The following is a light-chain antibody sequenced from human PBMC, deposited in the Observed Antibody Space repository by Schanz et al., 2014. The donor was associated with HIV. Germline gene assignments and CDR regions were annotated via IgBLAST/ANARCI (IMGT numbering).Light chain of an antibody. CDR1: QSVNNY. CDR2: GAS. V-gene: IGKV3-15*01. Sequence: EIVLTQSPATLSVSPGERATLSCRAGQSVNNYLAWYQQKPGQTPRLLIYGASTRATGIPARFSGSGSGTEFTLTISSLQSEDFAVYYCQQYGSSPRTFGGGTKVEIK. CDR3: QQYGSSPRT. J-gene: IGKJ4*01.